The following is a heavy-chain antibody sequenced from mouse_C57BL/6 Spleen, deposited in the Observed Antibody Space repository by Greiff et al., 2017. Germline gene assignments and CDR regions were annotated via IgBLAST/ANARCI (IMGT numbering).Heavy chain of an antibody. J-gene: IGHJ4*01. CDR3: ARYYASYAMDY. Sequence: QVQLKQPGAELVRPGTSVKLSCKASGYTFTSYWMHWVKQRPGQGLEWIGVIDPSDSYTNYNQKFKGKATLTVDTSSSTAYMQLSSLTSEDSAVYYCARYYASYAMDYWGQGTSVTVSS. CDR1: GYTFTSYW. D-gene: IGHD1-1*01. CDR2: IDPSDSYT. V-gene: IGHV1-59*01.